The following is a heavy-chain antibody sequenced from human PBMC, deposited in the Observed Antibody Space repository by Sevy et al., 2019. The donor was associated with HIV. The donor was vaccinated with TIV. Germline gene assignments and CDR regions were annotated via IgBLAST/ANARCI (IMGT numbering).Heavy chain of an antibody. Sequence: ASVKVSYESSGYTFTNYGISWVRQAPGQGLEWMGWISAYNGNTNCAQKLQGRVTMTTDTSTSTAYMELRSLRSDDTAVYYCARDSIPMVQGVIITPYYYGMDVWGQGTTVTVSS. D-gene: IGHD3-10*01. V-gene: IGHV1-18*01. CDR3: ARDSIPMVQGVIITPYYYGMDV. CDR2: ISAYNGNT. CDR1: GYTFTNYG. J-gene: IGHJ6*02.